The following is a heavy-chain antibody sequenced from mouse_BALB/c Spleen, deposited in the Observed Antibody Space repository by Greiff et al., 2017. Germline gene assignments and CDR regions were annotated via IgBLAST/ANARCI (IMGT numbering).Heavy chain of an antibody. J-gene: IGHJ2*01. CDR2: INPSTGYT. D-gene: IGHD1-1*01. V-gene: IGHV1-7*01. Sequence: VQLQQSGAELAKPGASVKMSCKASGYTFTSYWMHWVKQRPGQGLEWIGYINPSTGYTEYNQKFKDKATLTADKSSSTAYMQLSSLTSEDSAVYYCARWGGNYGSFDYWGQGTTLTVSS. CDR1: GYTFTSYW. CDR3: ARWGGNYGSFDY.